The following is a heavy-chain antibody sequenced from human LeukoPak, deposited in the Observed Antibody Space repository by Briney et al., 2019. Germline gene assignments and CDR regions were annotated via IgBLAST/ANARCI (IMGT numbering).Heavy chain of an antibody. Sequence: GGSLRLPCAASRFTFSSYAMSWVRQAPGRGLEWVSTISGGGGSTYYSDSVKGRFTISRDNSKNTLYLQMNRLRTEDTAVYYCARGHTNLEGAFDIWGQGTLVTVSS. J-gene: IGHJ3*02. V-gene: IGHV3-23*01. CDR2: ISGGGGST. D-gene: IGHD1-1*01. CDR1: RFTFSSYA. CDR3: ARGHTNLEGAFDI.